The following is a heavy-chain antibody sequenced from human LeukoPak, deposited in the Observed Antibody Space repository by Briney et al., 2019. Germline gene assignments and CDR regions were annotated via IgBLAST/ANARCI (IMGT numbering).Heavy chain of an antibody. CDR2: IGDSGSST. V-gene: IGHV3-23*01. Sequence: GGSLRLSCAASGFTFSKYAMSWVRQVPGKGLEWVSSIGDSGSSTYYADSVKGRFFISRDNSKNTLYLQMNSLRAEDTAVFYCARDQYDTWSRRGNFDSWGQGTLVIVSS. CDR3: ARDQYDTWSRRGNFDS. D-gene: IGHD3-3*01. CDR1: GFTFSKYA. J-gene: IGHJ4*02.